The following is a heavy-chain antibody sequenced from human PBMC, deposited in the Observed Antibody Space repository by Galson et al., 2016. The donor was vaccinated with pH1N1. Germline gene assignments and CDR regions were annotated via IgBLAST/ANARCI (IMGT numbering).Heavy chain of an antibody. J-gene: IGHJ3*01. Sequence: PALVKPTQTLTLTCTFSGFSISSSGMGVGWIRQPPGKALEWLAVIYWDDDKRYSPSLKSRLTITKETSKNHVVLTMTNMDPMDTATYYCAHREVMITNAFDFWGQGTMVTVSS. V-gene: IGHV2-5*02. D-gene: IGHD3-16*01. CDR1: GFSISSSGMG. CDR3: AHREVMITNAFDF. CDR2: IYWDDDK.